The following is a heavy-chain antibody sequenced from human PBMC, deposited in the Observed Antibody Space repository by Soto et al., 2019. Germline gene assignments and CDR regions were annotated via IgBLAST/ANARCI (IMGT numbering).Heavy chain of an antibody. D-gene: IGHD6-19*01. Sequence: QVQLQESGPGLVKPSETLSLTCTASGGSISSYYWSWLRQPPGKGLEWIGYIYYSGSTNYTPSLKCRVTISVDTSKNQFSLKLSSVTAADSAVYYCARQVGGWAPWYFDYWGQGTLVTVSS. CDR2: IYYSGST. CDR1: GGSISSYY. CDR3: ARQVGGWAPWYFDY. J-gene: IGHJ4*02. V-gene: IGHV4-59*08.